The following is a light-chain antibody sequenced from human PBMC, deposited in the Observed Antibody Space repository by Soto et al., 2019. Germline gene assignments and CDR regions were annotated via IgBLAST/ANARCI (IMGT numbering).Light chain of an antibody. Sequence: QSALTQPRSVSGSPGQSVTFSCTGTASDIGNYNYVSWYQLHPGKAPKLLIYGVSNRPSGVSNRFSGSKSGNAASLTISGLQAEDEADYYCSSYTAYTTLWVFGGGTKLTVL. CDR3: SSYTAYTTLWV. J-gene: IGLJ3*02. V-gene: IGLV2-14*01. CDR2: GVS. CDR1: ASDIGNYNY.